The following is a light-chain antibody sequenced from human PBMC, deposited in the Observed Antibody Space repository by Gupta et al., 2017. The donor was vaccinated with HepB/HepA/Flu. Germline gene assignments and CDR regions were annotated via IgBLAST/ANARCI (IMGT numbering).Light chain of an antibody. Sequence: DVQMTQSPSTLSASVGDRVTITCRASQSISSWLAWYQQKPGKAPKLLIYKASSLESGVPSRFSGSGSATEFTLTISRLQPDDLATYYCLQDTFWGFTFGGGTQVEIK. CDR2: KAS. V-gene: IGKV1-5*03. CDR1: QSISSW. CDR3: LQDTFWGFT. J-gene: IGKJ4*01.